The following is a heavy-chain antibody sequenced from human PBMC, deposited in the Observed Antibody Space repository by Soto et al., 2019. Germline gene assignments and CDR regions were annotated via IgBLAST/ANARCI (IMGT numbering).Heavy chain of an antibody. CDR3: ARHYSAMGV. CDR2: IYSDNNT. V-gene: IGHV3-53*02. J-gene: IGHJ6*02. Sequence: EVQLVETGGDLIHPGGSLRLSCAASGFTVSSDSMTWVRQAPGKGLEWTSIIYSDNNTDYADSVKGRFSISRDTSKNILYLQMNSRRAEDTAEYYCARHYSAMGVWGQGTTVTVSS. CDR1: GFTVSSDS.